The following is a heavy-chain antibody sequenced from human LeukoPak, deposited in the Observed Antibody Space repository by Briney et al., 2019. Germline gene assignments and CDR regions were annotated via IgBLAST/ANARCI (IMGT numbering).Heavy chain of an antibody. V-gene: IGHV1-2*02. CDR2: INPNSGGT. CDR3: ARDLYDILTGYYPY. D-gene: IGHD3-9*01. J-gene: IGHJ4*02. Sequence: GASVKVSCKASGYTFTSYYMHWVRQAPGQGLEWMGWINPNSGGTNYAQKFQGRVTMTRDTSISTAYMELSRLRSDDTAVYYCARDLYDILTGYYPYWGQGTLVTVSS. CDR1: GYTFTSYY.